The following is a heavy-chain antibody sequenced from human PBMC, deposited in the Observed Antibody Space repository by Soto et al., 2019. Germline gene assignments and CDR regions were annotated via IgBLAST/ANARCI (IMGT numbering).Heavy chain of an antibody. V-gene: IGHV1-2*02. Sequence: ASVKVSCPASGYTFTDYYMHWVRLAPGQGLEWMGWINPNSGETNYPQKFQGRVSLTSDTSLSTAYMELTSLRSDDTAVYYCATMLYYYYALDVWGQGPKGTAP. CDR1: GYTFTDYY. CDR2: INPNSGET. J-gene: IGHJ6*02. D-gene: IGHD3-16*01. CDR3: ATMLYYYYALDV.